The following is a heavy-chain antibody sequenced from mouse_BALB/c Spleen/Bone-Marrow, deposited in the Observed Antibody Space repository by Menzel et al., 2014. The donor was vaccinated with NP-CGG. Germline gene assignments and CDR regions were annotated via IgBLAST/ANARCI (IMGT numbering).Heavy chain of an antibody. J-gene: IGHJ2*01. D-gene: IGHD1-1*01. CDR1: GYTSTAYA. Sequence: VQLQQSGPELVRPGVSVKLSCKGSGYTSTAYAMHWVKQSHAKSLEWIGLISTYSGNTHYNQNFKGKATMTVDKSSSTAYMELARLTSEDSAIYYCARNFYGSSYFDYWGQGTTLTVSS. V-gene: IGHV1-67*01. CDR2: ISTYSGNT. CDR3: ARNFYGSSYFDY.